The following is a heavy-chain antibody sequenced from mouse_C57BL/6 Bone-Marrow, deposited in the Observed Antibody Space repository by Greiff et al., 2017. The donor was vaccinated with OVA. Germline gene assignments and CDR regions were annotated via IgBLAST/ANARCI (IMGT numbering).Heavy chain of an antibody. V-gene: IGHV14-4*01. CDR1: GFNITDDY. D-gene: IGHD1-1*01. Sequence: VQLQQSGAELVRPGASVKLSCTASGFNITDDYMHWVKQRPEQGLEWIGWIDPENGDTEYASKFQGKATITADTSSNTAYLQLSSLTSEDTAVYYCTTEAVVVPFDYWGQGTTLTVSS. CDR3: TTEAVVVPFDY. CDR2: IDPENGDT. J-gene: IGHJ2*01.